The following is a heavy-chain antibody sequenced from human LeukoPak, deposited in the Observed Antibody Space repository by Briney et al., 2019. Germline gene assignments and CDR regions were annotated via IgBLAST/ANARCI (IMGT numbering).Heavy chain of an antibody. V-gene: IGHV1-3*01. CDR1: GYTFTSYA. CDR2: INAGNGNT. D-gene: IGHD6-13*01. Sequence: GASVKVSCKASGYTFTSYALHWVRQAPGQRLEWMGWINAGNGNTKYSQKFQGRVTITRDTSASTAYMELSSLRSEDTAVYYCASRTSSSWYFACFDYWGQGTLVTVS. J-gene: IGHJ4*02. CDR3: ASRTSSSWYFACFDY.